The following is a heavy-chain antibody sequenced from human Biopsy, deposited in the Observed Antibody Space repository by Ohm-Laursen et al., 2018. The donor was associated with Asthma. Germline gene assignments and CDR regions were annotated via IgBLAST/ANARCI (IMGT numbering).Heavy chain of an antibody. CDR3: ARGQKSAGDRWFDP. CDR1: GYTFIGCP. V-gene: IGHV1-2*06. Sequence: VASVKVSCKASGYTFIGCPIHWMRQAPGQGLEWMGRINPNSGGTNYAQKFQGRVTMTRDTSISTAYMEVSRLRSDDTAVYYCARGQKSAGDRWFDPWGQGTLVTVSS. J-gene: IGHJ5*02. CDR2: INPNSGGT. D-gene: IGHD6-13*01.